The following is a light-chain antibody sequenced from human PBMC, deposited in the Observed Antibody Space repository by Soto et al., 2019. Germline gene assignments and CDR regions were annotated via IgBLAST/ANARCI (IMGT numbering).Light chain of an antibody. CDR2: DAS. Sequence: AIQLAQSPSSRSASVGXIVXXTCXASQGISSYLAWYQQKPGKAPKLLIYDASSLESGVPSRFSGSGSGTEFTLPSSSLQPDDAATYYGQHNTGYSWTFGQGTKVDIK. V-gene: IGKV1-13*02. J-gene: IGKJ1*01. CDR1: QGISSY. CDR3: QHNTGYSWT.